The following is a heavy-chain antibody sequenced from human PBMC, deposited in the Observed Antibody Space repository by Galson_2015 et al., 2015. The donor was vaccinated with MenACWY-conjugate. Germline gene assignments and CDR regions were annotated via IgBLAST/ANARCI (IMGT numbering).Heavy chain of an antibody. D-gene: IGHD4-17*01. CDR2: INSDGVST. Sequence: SLRLSCAASGFTFSSYWMHWVRQAPGKGLVWVSRINSDGVSTNYADSVRGRFTISRDNAKNTLYLQMDSLRAEDTAVYYCARALDYEKALNNHFDPWGQGALVTVSS. V-gene: IGHV3-74*01. J-gene: IGHJ5*02. CDR1: GFTFSSYW. CDR3: ARALDYEKALNNHFDP.